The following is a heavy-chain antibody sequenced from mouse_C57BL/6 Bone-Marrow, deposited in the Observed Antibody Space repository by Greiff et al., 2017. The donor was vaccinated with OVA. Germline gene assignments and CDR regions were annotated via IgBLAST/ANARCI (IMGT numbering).Heavy chain of an antibody. J-gene: IGHJ3*01. D-gene: IGHD1-1*01. CDR1: GYTFTSYW. CDR3: ARWSYYYGSAWFAY. V-gene: IGHV1-55*01. CDR2: IYPGSGST. Sequence: QVQLQQSGAELVKPGASVKMSCKASGYTFTSYWITWVKQRPGQGLEWIGDIYPGSGSTNYNEKFKSKATLTVDTSSSTAYMQLSSLTSEDSAVYYCARWSYYYGSAWFAYWGQGTLVTVSA.